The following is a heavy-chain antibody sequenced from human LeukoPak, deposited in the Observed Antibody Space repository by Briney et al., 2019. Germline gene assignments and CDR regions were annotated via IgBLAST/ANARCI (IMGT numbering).Heavy chain of an antibody. V-gene: IGHV4-39*01. J-gene: IGHJ4*02. CDR1: GGSISSSSYY. CDR3: ATHYDFWSGYYFDY. Sequence: SETLSLTCTVSGGSISSSSYYWGWIRQPPGKGLEWIGSIYYSGSTYYNPSLKSRVTISVDTSKNQFSLKLSSVTAADTAVYYCATHYDFWSGYYFDYWAREPWSPSPQ. CDR2: IYYSGST. D-gene: IGHD3-3*01.